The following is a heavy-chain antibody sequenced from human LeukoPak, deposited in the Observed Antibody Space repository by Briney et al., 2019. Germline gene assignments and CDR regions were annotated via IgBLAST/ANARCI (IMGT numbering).Heavy chain of an antibody. V-gene: IGHV4-30-4*01. CDR3: ARTWFGESLNWFDP. D-gene: IGHD3-10*01. J-gene: IGHJ5*02. CDR1: GGSISSGDYY. CDR2: IYYSGRT. Sequence: SQTLSLTCTVSGGSISSGDYYWSWIRQTPGKRLECIGYIYYSGRTYYNPSHKSRVTISVDMSKNQFSLKLTSVTTADTAVYYCARTWFGESLNWFDPWGQGTLVTVSS.